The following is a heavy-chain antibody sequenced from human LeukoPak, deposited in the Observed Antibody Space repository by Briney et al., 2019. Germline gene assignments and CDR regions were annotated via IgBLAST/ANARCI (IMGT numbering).Heavy chain of an antibody. CDR2: IYHSGST. J-gene: IGHJ4*02. Sequence: SETLSLTCAVSGYSISSGYYWGWIRPPPGKGLEWIGSIYHSGSTYYNPSLKSRVTISVDTSKNQFSLKLSSVTAADTAVYYCARQKPSGTLFVYWGQGTLVTVPS. V-gene: IGHV4-38-2*01. CDR3: ARQKPSGTLFVY. D-gene: IGHD1-14*01. CDR1: GYSISSGYY.